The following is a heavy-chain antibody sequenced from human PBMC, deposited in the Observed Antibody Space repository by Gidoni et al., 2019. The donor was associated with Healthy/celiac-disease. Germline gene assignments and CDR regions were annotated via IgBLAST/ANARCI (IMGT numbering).Heavy chain of an antibody. D-gene: IGHD6-6*01. CDR3: ARAPPGYSSSYTLDY. J-gene: IGHJ4*02. Sequence: EVQLVEPGGGLIQPGGSLRLSCAASGFTVSSNYMRWARQAPGKGLEWVSVIYSGGSKYYADSVKGRFTISRDNSKNTLYLQMNSLRAEDTAVYYCARAPPGYSSSYTLDYWGQGTLVTVSS. CDR2: IYSGGSK. CDR1: GFTVSSNY. V-gene: IGHV3-53*01.